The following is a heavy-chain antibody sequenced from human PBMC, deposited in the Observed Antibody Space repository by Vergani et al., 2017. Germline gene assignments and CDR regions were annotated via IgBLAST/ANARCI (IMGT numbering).Heavy chain of an antibody. CDR3: ARLGYCSSTSCKAFDI. V-gene: IGHV3-33*01. Sequence: QVQLVESGGGVVQPGRSLRLSCAASGFTFSSYGMHWVRQAPGKGLEWVAVIWYDGSNKYYADSVKGRFTISRDNSKNTLYLQMNSLRAEDTAVYYCARLGYCSSTSCKAFDIWGQGTMVTVSS. J-gene: IGHJ3*02. CDR1: GFTFSSYG. CDR2: IWYDGSNK. D-gene: IGHD2-2*01.